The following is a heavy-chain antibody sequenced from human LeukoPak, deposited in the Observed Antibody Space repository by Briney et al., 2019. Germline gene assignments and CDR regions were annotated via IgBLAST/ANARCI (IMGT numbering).Heavy chain of an antibody. V-gene: IGHV4-34*01. CDR1: GGSFSGYY. J-gene: IGHJ4*02. CDR2: INHSGST. CDR3: ARGSRDGYNRQIDY. D-gene: IGHD5-24*01. Sequence: KTSETLSLTCAVYGGSFSGYYWSWIRQPPGEGLEWIGEINHSGSTNYNPSLKSRVTISVDTSKNQFSLKLSSVTAADTAVYYCARGSRDGYNRQIDYWGQGTLVTVSS.